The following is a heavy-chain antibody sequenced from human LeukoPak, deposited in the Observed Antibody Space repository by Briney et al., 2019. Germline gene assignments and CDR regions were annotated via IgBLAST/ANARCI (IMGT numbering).Heavy chain of an antibody. CDR1: GYTFTDSY. CDR2: IIPKSGAT. CDR3: ARDRETGSYYGIDS. V-gene: IGHV1-2*02. D-gene: IGHD1-26*01. Sequence: ASVKVSCKSSGYTFTDSYIHWVRQAPGQGLEWMGYIIPKSGATNYAQKFQGRVTMTRDTSISTAYMELSWLRSDDTAVYYCARDRETGSYYGIDSWGQGTLLTVSS. J-gene: IGHJ4*02.